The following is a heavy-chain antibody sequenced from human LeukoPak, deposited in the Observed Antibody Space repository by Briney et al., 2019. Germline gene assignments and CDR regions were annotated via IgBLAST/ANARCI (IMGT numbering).Heavy chain of an antibody. CDR1: GFTFSSYE. V-gene: IGHV3-48*01. D-gene: IGHD1-26*01. Sequence: GGSLRLSCAASGFTFSSYEMNWVRQAPGKGLEWVSYISSSSSTIYYADSVKGRFTISRDNAKNSLYLQMNSLRAEDTAVYYCARGEWELLKDYWGQGTLVTVSS. CDR3: ARGEWELLKDY. J-gene: IGHJ4*02. CDR2: ISSSSSTI.